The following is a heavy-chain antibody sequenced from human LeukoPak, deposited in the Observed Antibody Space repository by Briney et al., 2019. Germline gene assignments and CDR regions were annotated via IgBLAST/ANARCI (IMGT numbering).Heavy chain of an antibody. CDR3: ARIRDDAFDI. V-gene: IGHV3-30*04. Sequence: PGGSLRLSCAASGFTFSSYAMHWVRQAPGKGLEWVAVISYDGSNKYYADSVKGRFTISRGNSKNTLYLQMNSLRAEDTAVYYCARIRDDAFDIWGQGTMVTVSS. CDR2: ISYDGSNK. CDR1: GFTFSSYA. J-gene: IGHJ3*02.